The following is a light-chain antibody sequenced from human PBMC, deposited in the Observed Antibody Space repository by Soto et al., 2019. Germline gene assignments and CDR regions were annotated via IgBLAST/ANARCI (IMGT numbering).Light chain of an antibody. CDR1: QSIGSS. Sequence: DIQMTQSPSTLSASVGDRVTITCRASQSIGSSLAWYQQKPGKAPKLLIYRASTLEDGVPSRFSGSGSEAEFSLTISSLQPDDFATYYCKQYSGYSPYTFGQGTKLEI. V-gene: IGKV1-5*03. CDR2: RAS. J-gene: IGKJ2*01. CDR3: KQYSGYSPYT.